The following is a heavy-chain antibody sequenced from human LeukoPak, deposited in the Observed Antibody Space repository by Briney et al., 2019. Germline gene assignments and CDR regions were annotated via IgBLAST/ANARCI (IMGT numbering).Heavy chain of an antibody. CDR3: ARVLSNQVPGLDY. CDR1: GYIFTGYY. D-gene: IGHD2/OR15-2a*01. CDR2: INPNSGGT. Sequence: ASVKVSCKASGYIFTGYYIRWVRQAPGQGLEWMGWINPNSGGTNSAQKFQGRVTMTRDTSISTAYMELSRLRSDDTAVYYCARVLSNQVPGLDYWGQGTLVTVSS. J-gene: IGHJ4*02. V-gene: IGHV1-2*02.